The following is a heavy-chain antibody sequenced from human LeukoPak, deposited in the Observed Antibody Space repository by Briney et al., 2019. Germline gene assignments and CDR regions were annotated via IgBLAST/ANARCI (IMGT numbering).Heavy chain of an antibody. Sequence: GASVKVSCTASGYTFSDYYIHWLRQAPGQGLEWMGGIIPIFGTANYAQKFQGRVTITADESTSTAYMELSSLRSEDTAVYYCARGTLSSGWYRLGYWGQGTLVTVSS. J-gene: IGHJ4*02. V-gene: IGHV1-69*13. CDR2: IIPIFGTA. CDR3: ARGTLSSGWYRLGY. CDR1: GYTFSDYY. D-gene: IGHD6-19*01.